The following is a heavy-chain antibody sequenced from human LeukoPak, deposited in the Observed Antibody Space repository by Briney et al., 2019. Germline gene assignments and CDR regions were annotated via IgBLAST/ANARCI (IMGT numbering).Heavy chain of an antibody. J-gene: IGHJ3*02. V-gene: IGHV3-64*01. Sequence: GGSLRLSCAASGFTFSSYAMHWVRQAPGKGLEYVSAISSNGGSTYYANSVKGRFTISRDNSKNTLYLQMGSLRAEDMAVYYCARELAYYYDSSGYSKGAFDIWGQGTMVTVSS. CDR3: ARELAYYYDSSGYSKGAFDI. CDR2: ISSNGGST. CDR1: GFTFSSYA. D-gene: IGHD3-22*01.